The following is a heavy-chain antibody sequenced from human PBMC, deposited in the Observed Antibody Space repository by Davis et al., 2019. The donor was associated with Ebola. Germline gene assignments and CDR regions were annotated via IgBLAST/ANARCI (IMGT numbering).Heavy chain of an antibody. J-gene: IGHJ5*02. D-gene: IGHD3-22*01. CDR3: ARRHYYDSSDA. Sequence: ASVKVSCKASGYPFTTFGISWVRQAPGQGLEWVGWMSVSQGDAMYAQKFQDRVTMTADTSTNTAYMELRSLRSDDTAVYYCARRHYYDSSDAWGQGTLVTVSS. CDR2: MSVSQGDA. CDR1: GYPFTTFG. V-gene: IGHV1-18*01.